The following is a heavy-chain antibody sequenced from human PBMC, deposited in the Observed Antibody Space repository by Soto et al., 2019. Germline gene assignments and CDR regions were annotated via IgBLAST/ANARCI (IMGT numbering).Heavy chain of an antibody. CDR2: ISGIGGST. D-gene: IGHD6-6*01. CDR1: GFTFTDYA. CDR3: ARGSSGYIRSSYYFDY. J-gene: IGHJ4*01. V-gene: IGHV3-23*01. Sequence: EVQLLESGGGLVQPGGSLRLYCAASGFTFTDYALSWVRQAPGKGLEWVATISGIGGSTYLADSVKGRLSISRDNSKNTVSLLMNRLRAEDTAVYFCARGSSGYIRSSYYFDYWGRGTLVTVSS.